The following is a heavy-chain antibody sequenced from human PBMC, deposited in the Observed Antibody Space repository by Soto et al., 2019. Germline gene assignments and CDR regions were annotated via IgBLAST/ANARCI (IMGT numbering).Heavy chain of an antibody. D-gene: IGHD2-2*01. Sequence: GESLKISCKGSGYSFTSYWISWVRQMPGKGLEWMGRIDPSDSYTNYSTSFQGHVTISADKSISTAYLQWSSLKASDTAMYYCASGHIVVVPAAIPPDYYYYYYGMDVWGQGTTVTVSS. J-gene: IGHJ6*02. CDR1: GYSFTSYW. V-gene: IGHV5-10-1*01. CDR2: IDPSDSYT. CDR3: ASGHIVVVPAAIPPDYYYYYYGMDV.